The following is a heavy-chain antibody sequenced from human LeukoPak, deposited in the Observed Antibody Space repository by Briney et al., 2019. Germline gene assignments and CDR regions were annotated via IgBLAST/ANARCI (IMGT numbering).Heavy chain of an antibody. J-gene: IGHJ4*02. Sequence: GRSLRLSCAASGFTFSSYAMHWVRQAPGKGLEWVAVISYDGSNKYYADSVKGRFTISRDNSKDTPYLQMNSLRAEDTAVYYCAKDKVFYYGSGSLSSTKQMPAPFEHWGQGILVTVSS. CDR3: AKDKVFYYGSGSLSSTKQMPAPFEH. V-gene: IGHV3-30-3*01. CDR2: ISYDGSNK. CDR1: GFTFSSYA. D-gene: IGHD3-10*01.